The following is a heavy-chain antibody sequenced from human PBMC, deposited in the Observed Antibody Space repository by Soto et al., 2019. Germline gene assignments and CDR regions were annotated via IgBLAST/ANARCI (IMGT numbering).Heavy chain of an antibody. Sequence: QVQLVQSGAEVKKPGASVKVSCKASGYTFTSYAMHWVRQAPGQRLEWMGWINAGNGNTKYSQKFQGRVTITRDTSASTASMQLSSLRSEDTAVYYCARDPDYGDYADCDYWGQGALVTVSS. CDR3: ARDPDYGDYADCDY. CDR1: GYTFTSYA. J-gene: IGHJ4*02. V-gene: IGHV1-3*01. CDR2: INAGNGNT. D-gene: IGHD4-17*01.